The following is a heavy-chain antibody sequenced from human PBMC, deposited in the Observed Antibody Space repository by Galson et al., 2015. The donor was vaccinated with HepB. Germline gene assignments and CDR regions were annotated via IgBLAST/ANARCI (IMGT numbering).Heavy chain of an antibody. CDR3: ARLRLTVTEINWFDP. Sequence: QSGAEVKKPGESLKISCKGSGYSFTSYWIGWVRQMPGKDLEWMGIIYPGDSDTRYSPSFQGQVTISADKSISTAYLQWSSLKASDTAMYYCARLRLTVTEINWFDPWGQGTLVTVSS. CDR2: IYPGDSDT. D-gene: IGHD4-17*01. V-gene: IGHV5-51*03. CDR1: GYSFTSYW. J-gene: IGHJ5*02.